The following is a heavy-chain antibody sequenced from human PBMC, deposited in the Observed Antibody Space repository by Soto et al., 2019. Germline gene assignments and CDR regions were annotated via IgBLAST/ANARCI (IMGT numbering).Heavy chain of an antibody. Sequence: PSQTLSLTCAISGDSVSSNNAAWNWIRQSPSGGLEWLGRTYYRCKWYNHYAVSVKSRITVNPDTSKNQFSLQLNSVTPEDTAVFYGARRGPVGFFDFWGQETLVTVSS. D-gene: IGHD3-10*01. V-gene: IGHV6-1*01. CDR1: GDSVSSNNAA. CDR2: TYYRCKWYN. CDR3: ARRGPVGFFDF. J-gene: IGHJ4*02.